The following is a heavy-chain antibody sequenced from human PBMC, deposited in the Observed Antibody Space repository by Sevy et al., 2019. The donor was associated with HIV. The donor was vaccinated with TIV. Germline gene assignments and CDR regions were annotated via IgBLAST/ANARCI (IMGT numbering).Heavy chain of an antibody. Sequence: GGYLRLSCAASGFTFSTYAMHWVRQAPGKGLEWMAVISDDGRNKYYADSVKGRFTISRDNSKITLYLQMNSLRAEDTAVTFCARDLRSSGWMGGFDFWGQGTLVTVSS. J-gene: IGHJ4*02. CDR2: ISDDGRNK. CDR1: GFTFSTYA. V-gene: IGHV3-30*04. D-gene: IGHD6-19*01. CDR3: ARDLRSSGWMGGFDF.